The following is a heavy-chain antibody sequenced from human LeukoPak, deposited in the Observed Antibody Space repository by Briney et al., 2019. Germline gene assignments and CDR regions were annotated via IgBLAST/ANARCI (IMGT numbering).Heavy chain of an antibody. CDR1: RFTVSSSF. CDR2: IYSGGST. CDR3: VRDGVDYSFEY. J-gene: IGHJ4*02. V-gene: IGHV3-53*01. D-gene: IGHD4-11*01. Sequence: GGSLRLSCAGSRFTVSSSFMSWVRQAPGKGLEWVSVIYSGGSTYYADSVKGRFTISRDNSKNTLYLQMNSLRADDTAVYYCVRDGVDYSFEYWGQGTLVTVSS.